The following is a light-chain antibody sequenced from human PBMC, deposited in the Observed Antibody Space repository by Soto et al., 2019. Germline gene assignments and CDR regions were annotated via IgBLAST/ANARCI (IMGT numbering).Light chain of an antibody. CDR1: GSDIGIYKY. CDR3: SSYTTSSTRV. V-gene: IGLV2-14*01. CDR2: EVT. Sequence: QSALTQPASVSGSPGQSIAISCTGSGSDIGIYKYVSWYQQHPGKVPKLIIYEVTNRPSGVSNRFSGSKSGNTASLTISGLQAEDEADYYCSSYTTSSTRVFGPGTQLTVL. J-gene: IGLJ1*01.